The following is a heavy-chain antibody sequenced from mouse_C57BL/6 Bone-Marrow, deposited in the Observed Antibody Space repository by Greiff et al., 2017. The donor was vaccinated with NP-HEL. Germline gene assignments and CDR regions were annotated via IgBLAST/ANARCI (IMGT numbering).Heavy chain of an antibody. J-gene: IGHJ2*01. CDR2: ISSGGSYT. CDR1: GFTFSSYG. Sequence: EVHLVESGGDLVKPGGSLKLSCAASGFTFSSYGMSWVRQTPDKRLEWVATISSGGSYTYYPDSVKGRFTISRDNAKNTLYLQMSSLKSEDTAMYYCARQIYFDYWGQGTTLTVSS. V-gene: IGHV5-6*01. D-gene: IGHD1-1*01. CDR3: ARQIYFDY.